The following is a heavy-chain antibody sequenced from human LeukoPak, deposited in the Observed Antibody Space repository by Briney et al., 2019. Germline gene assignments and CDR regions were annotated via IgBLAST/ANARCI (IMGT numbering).Heavy chain of an antibody. CDR3: ATTSWGYCSGDSCLE. D-gene: IGHD2-15*01. V-gene: IGHV3-21*01. CDR2: ISSDSSYI. J-gene: IGHJ4*02. Sequence: GGSLRLSCAASGFNFNTYTMNWVRQAPGKGLEWVSSISSDSSYIYYADAVHGRFTVSRDNAKYSLYLQMNSLRAEDTAVYYCATTSWGYCSGDSCLEWGQGTLVTVSS. CDR1: GFNFNTYT.